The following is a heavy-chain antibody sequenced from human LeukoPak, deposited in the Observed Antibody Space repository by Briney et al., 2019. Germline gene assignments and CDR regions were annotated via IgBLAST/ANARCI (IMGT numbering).Heavy chain of an antibody. CDR3: ARHKGSDYYDSSGYCFDY. V-gene: IGHV4-39*01. CDR2: IYYSGST. J-gene: IGHJ4*02. Sequence: SETLSLTCTVSGGSISSSSYYWGWIRQPPGKGLEWIGSIYYSGSTYYNPSLKSRVTISVDTSKNQFSLKLSSVTAADTAVYYCARHKGSDYYDSSGYCFDYWGQGTLVTVSS. CDR1: GGSISSSSYY. D-gene: IGHD3-22*01.